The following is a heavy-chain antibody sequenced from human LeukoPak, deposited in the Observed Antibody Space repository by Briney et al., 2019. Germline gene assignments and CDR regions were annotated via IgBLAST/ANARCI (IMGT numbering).Heavy chain of an antibody. Sequence: PSETLSLTCSVSGDSVSRSDSYWDWIRQPPGKGLEWIGTIYYSGRTYYSSSLKSRVTMSVDPSNNQFSLTLRPVTAADTAVYYCARRRYYDGSGYLEWGQGTLLSVSS. D-gene: IGHD3-22*01. CDR1: GDSVSRSDSY. J-gene: IGHJ1*01. CDR2: IYYSGRT. V-gene: IGHV4-39*01. CDR3: ARRRYYDGSGYLE.